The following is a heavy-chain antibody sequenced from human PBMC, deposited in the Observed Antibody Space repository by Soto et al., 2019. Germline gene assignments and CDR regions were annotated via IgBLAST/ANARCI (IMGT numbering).Heavy chain of an antibody. J-gene: IGHJ4*02. Sequence: SENLSLPCSVSGGSISSYYWTWIRQPPGKRLEWIGYIYSTGSTNYNPSLKSRLTISLDTPNNQVSLKLTSVTAADTAVYYCARGPYGDYFDYWGQGTLVTVSS. V-gene: IGHV4-59*01. CDR3: ARGPYGDYFDY. D-gene: IGHD4-17*01. CDR2: IYSTGST. CDR1: GGSISSYY.